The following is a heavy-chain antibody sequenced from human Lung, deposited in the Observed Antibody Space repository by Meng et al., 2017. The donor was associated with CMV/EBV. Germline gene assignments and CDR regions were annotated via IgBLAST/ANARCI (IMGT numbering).Heavy chain of an antibody. CDR3: ARRRPQLYDY. J-gene: IGHJ4*02. Sequence: SCAVSGDSIISSNWWSWVRQRPGAGLEWIGEIHHSGTTNYNPSLKSRVTISVDKSKNQFSLKLTPVTAADTAFYYSARRRPQLYDYWGQGTLVTGSS. D-gene: IGHD3-10*01. CDR2: IHHSGTT. V-gene: IGHV4-4*02. CDR1: GDSIISSNW.